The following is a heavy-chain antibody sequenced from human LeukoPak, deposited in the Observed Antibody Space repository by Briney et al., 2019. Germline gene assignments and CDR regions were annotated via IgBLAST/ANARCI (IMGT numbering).Heavy chain of an antibody. J-gene: IGHJ4*02. CDR3: RDPFDY. Sequence: GGSLRLSCAASGFTFNNYGMHWVRQAPGKGLEWVAFIPYDGSNKYYADSVKGRFTISRDNSKNTLSLQMNSLRAEDTAVYYCRDPFDYWGQGTLVTVSS. CDR2: IPYDGSNK. V-gene: IGHV3-30*02. CDR1: GFTFNNYG.